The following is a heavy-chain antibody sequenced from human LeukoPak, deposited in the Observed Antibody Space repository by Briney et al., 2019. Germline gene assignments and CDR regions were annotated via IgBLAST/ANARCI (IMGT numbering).Heavy chain of an antibody. CDR1: GYTFTGYY. CDR3: ARGPLLRYFDNYYYMDV. V-gene: IGHV1-2*02. Sequence: ASVKVSCKASGYTFTGYYIHWVRQAPGQGLEWMGWINPNSGGTNYAQKFQGRVTMTRDTSISTAYMELSSLRSEDTAVYYCARGPLLRYFDNYYYMDVWGKGTTVTISS. CDR2: INPNSGGT. J-gene: IGHJ6*03. D-gene: IGHD3-9*01.